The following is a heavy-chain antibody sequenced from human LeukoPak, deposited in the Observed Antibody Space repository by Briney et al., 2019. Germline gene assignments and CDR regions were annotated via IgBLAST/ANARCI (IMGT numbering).Heavy chain of an antibody. J-gene: IGHJ4*02. CDR1: GGTFSSYA. Sequence: SVKVSCKASGGTFSSYAISWVRQAPGQGLEWMGRIIPILGIANYAQKFQGRVTITADKSTSTAYMELSSLRSEDTAVYYCAREMVERTYYFDYWGQGTLVTVSS. V-gene: IGHV1-69*04. D-gene: IGHD1-1*01. CDR3: AREMVERTYYFDY. CDR2: IIPILGIA.